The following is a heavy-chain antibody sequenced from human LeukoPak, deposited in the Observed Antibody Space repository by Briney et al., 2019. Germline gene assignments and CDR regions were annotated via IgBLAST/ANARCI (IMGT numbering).Heavy chain of an antibody. J-gene: IGHJ4*02. V-gene: IGHV3-30*01. CDR3: ARDPYYFDSSGYADY. Sequence: TGGSLRLSCAASGFTFSSNAMHWVRQAPGKGLEWVAVISYDGSDKNCADSVKGRFTISRDNSKSTLYLQMDSLRTEDTAVYYCARDPYYFDSSGYADYWGQGTLVTVSS. D-gene: IGHD3-22*01. CDR2: ISYDGSDK. CDR1: GFTFSSNA.